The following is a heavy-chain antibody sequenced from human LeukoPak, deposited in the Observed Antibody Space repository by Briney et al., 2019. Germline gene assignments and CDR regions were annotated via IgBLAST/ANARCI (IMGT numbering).Heavy chain of an antibody. J-gene: IGHJ4*02. CDR2: IIPIFGTA. Sequence: SVKVSCKASGGTFSSYAISWVRQAPGQGLEWMGGIIPIFGTANYAQKFQGRVTITADGSTSTAYMELSSLRSEDTAVYYCARIGGRDGYNFGGYFDYWGQGTLVTVSS. V-gene: IGHV1-69*13. CDR3: ARIGGRDGYNFGGYFDY. D-gene: IGHD5-24*01. CDR1: GGTFSSYA.